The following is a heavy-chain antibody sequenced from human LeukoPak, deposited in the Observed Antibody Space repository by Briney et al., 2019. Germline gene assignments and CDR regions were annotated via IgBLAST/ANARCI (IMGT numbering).Heavy chain of an antibody. J-gene: IGHJ3*02. V-gene: IGHV3-30*18. D-gene: IGHD3-22*01. CDR2: ISYDGSNK. CDR3: AKGAWGYYDSSGYYYVFGAFDI. Sequence: GGSLRLSCAASGFTFSSYGMHWVRQAPGKGLEWVAVISYDGSNKYYADSVKGRFTISRDNSKNTLYLQMNSLRAEDTAVYYCAKGAWGYYDSSGYYYVFGAFDIWGQGTMVTDSS. CDR1: GFTFSSYG.